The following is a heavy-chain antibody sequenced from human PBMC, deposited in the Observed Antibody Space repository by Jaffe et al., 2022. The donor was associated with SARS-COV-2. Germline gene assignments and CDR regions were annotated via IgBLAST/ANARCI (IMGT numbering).Heavy chain of an antibody. V-gene: IGHV3-7*01. J-gene: IGHJ6*02. CDR1: GFTFSSYW. Sequence: EVQLVESGGGLVQPGGSLRLSCAASGFTFSSYWMSWVRQAPGKGLEWVANIKQDGSEKYYVDSVKGRFTISRDNAKNSLYLQMNSLRAEDTAVYYCARDGYFDWLWDGYGMDVWGQGTTVTVSS. CDR3: ARDGYFDWLWDGYGMDV. CDR2: IKQDGSEK. D-gene: IGHD3-9*01.